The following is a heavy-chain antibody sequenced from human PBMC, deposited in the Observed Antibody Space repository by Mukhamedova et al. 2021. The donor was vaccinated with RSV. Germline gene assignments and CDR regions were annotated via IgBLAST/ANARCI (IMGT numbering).Heavy chain of an antibody. CDR3: AKDSGFLINYLDN. J-gene: IGHJ4*02. Sequence: TFTNYAMSWVRQAPGKGLEWVSGISGDGDITYYADSVKGRFTVSRDNSRNTLFMQVNSLRAEDTAVYYCAKDSGFLINYLDNWGQ. V-gene: IGHV3-23*01. D-gene: IGHD2/OR15-2a*01. CDR1: TFTNYA. CDR2: ISGDGDIT.